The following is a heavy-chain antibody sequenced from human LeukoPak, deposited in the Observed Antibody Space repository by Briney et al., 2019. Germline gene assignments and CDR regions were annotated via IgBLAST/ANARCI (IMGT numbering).Heavy chain of an antibody. CDR3: AKEHSPYCSGDACYDYFDY. CDR1: GFTFSRYT. J-gene: IGHJ4*02. CDR2: ITSISSYI. V-gene: IGHV3-21*01. D-gene: IGHD2-15*01. Sequence: PGGSLRLTCAASGFTFSRYTMTWVRQAPGKGLEWVSSITSISSYIYYADSVKGRFTISSDNAKNSLYLQLNSLRAEDTAVYYCAKEHSPYCSGDACYDYFDYWGQGILVTVSS.